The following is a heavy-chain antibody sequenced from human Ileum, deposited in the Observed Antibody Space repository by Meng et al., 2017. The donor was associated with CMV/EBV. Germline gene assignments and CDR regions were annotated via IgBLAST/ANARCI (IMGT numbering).Heavy chain of an antibody. CDR2: IIPMFDSV. V-gene: IGHV1-69*14. J-gene: IGHJ4*02. CDR3: ATSRGYSAYEAPSFVY. CDR1: GGTFTNYA. D-gene: IGHD5-12*01. Sequence: QVHLVQSGAAVRRPESSVKVSCKTSGGTFTNYAISWVRQAPRQGLEWMGGIIPMFDSVDYAQKYQGRVTITADKSTSTAYTELSSLRSEDTAVYYCATSRGYSAYEAPSFVYWGQGTLVTVSS.